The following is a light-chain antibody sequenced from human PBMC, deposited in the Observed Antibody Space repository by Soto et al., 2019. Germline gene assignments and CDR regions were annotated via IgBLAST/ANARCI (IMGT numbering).Light chain of an antibody. CDR3: ATWDDSLKGV. J-gene: IGLJ2*01. V-gene: IGLV1-44*01. CDR1: SSNIGGNT. Sequence: QSVLTQPPSASGTPEQRVTISCSGSSSNIGGNTVNWYQHLPGTAPKLLIYSDNQRPSGVPDRFSGSKSGTSASLAISGLQSEDEADYYCATWDDSLKGVFGGGTKVTVL. CDR2: SDN.